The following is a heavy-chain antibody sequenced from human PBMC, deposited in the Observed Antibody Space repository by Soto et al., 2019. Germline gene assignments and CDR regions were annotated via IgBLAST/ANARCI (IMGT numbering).Heavy chain of an antibody. Sequence: GGSLRLSCAASGFTFSSYAMSWVRQAPGKGLEWVSAISGSGGSTYYADSVKGRFTISRDNSKNTLYLQMNSLRAEDTAVYYCAKGEGALGYYYYGMDVWGQGTTVTVSS. CDR3: AKGEGALGYYYYGMDV. CDR1: GFTFSSYA. D-gene: IGHD7-27*01. V-gene: IGHV3-23*01. CDR2: ISGSGGST. J-gene: IGHJ6*02.